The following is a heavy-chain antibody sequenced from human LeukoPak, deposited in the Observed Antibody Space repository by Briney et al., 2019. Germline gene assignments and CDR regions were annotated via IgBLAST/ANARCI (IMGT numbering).Heavy chain of an antibody. CDR3: ARDLGNLRDY. CDR2: INGDGSST. Sequence: PGGSLRLSCAASGFTFSNYDMNWVRQAPGKGLVWVSRINGDGSSTSYADSVKGRFTISRDNAKNTLYLQMNSLRAEDTAVYYCARDLGNLRDYWGQGTLVTVSS. D-gene: IGHD2/OR15-2a*01. V-gene: IGHV3-74*01. J-gene: IGHJ4*02. CDR1: GFTFSNYD.